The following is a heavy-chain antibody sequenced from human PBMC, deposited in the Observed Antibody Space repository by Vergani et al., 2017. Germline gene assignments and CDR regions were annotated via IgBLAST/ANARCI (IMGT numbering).Heavy chain of an antibody. CDR3: ARDYDYGDYAVGFDY. V-gene: IGHV3-66*02. J-gene: IGHJ4*02. Sequence: EVQLVESGGGLVQPGGSLRLSCAASGFTVSSNYMSWVRQAPGKGLEWVSVIYSRGSTYYADSVKGRFTIFSDNSKNTRYLQMNSLRAEETALYYCARDYDYGDYAVGFDYWGQGTLVTVSS. CDR1: GFTVSSNY. D-gene: IGHD4-17*01. CDR2: IYSRGST.